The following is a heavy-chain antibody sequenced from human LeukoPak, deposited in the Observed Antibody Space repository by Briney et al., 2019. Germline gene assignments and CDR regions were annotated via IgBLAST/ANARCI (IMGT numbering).Heavy chain of an antibody. CDR2: VSGSGDST. D-gene: IGHD3-16*02. CDR3: ARDRYSFDY. CDR1: GFTFSSYA. V-gene: IGHV3-23*01. J-gene: IGHJ4*02. Sequence: TGGSLRLSCAASGFTFSSYAMSWVRQAPGKGLEWVSSVSGSGDSTYYADSVKGRFTVSRDNSINTVYLQMNSLGAEDTAVYYCARDRYSFDYWGQGTLVTVSS.